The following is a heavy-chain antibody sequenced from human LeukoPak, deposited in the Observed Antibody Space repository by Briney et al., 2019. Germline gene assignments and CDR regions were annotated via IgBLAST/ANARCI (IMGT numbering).Heavy chain of an antibody. CDR1: GFTFSSYG. J-gene: IGHJ6*02. D-gene: IGHD7-27*01. CDR3: ARDLGMPYYYYGMDV. Sequence: GGSLRLSCAASGFTFSSYGMHWVRQAPGKGLEWVAVIWYDGSKKYYADSVTGRFTISRDNSKNTLYLQMNSLRAEDTAVYYCARDLGMPYYYYGMDVWGQGTTVTVSS. CDR2: IWYDGSKK. V-gene: IGHV3-33*01.